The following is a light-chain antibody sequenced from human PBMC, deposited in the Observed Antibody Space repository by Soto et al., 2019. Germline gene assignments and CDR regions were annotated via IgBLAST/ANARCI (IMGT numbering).Light chain of an antibody. CDR3: KQAQQTSRFT. V-gene: IGKV2-28*01. Sequence: DIVMTQSPLSLPVTPGEPASISFRSSQSLLHSNGYNYLDWYLQKPGQSPQLLIYFGSNPSSGDSGRLSGSGSGTDFTLTTSTVEAEDVGVYYCKQAQQTSRFTFGRGTKVEIK. CDR2: FGS. CDR1: QSLLHSNGYNY. J-gene: IGKJ4*01.